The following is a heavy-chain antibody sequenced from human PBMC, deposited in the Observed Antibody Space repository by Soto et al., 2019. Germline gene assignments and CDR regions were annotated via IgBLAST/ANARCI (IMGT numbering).Heavy chain of an antibody. J-gene: IGHJ4*02. D-gene: IGHD4-4*01. CDR3: AKADYSNYPSDH. Sequence: GGSLRLSCAASGFTFNNYAMTWVRQAPGKGLDWISSINHDGGATYYADSVRGRFTISRDNSKNTLYLQMNSLRAEDTAVYYCAKADYSNYPSDHWGQGTLVTVSS. CDR2: INHDGGAT. CDR1: GFTFNNYA. V-gene: IGHV3-23*01.